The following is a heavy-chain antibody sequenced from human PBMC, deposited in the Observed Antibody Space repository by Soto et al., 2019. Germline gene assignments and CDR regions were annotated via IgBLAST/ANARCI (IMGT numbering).Heavy chain of an antibody. Sequence: QVQLVQSGAEVTKPGASVKVSCKASEYTFTGYYLHWVRQAPGQGLEWMGWINPNGGGTIYAQKFQGRLTMTRDTSITTAYMELSGLSSDDTAFYYCATSSDWSPLLDYWGQGTLFTVSS. CDR2: INPNGGGT. D-gene: IGHD6-19*01. CDR3: ATSSDWSPLLDY. CDR1: EYTFTGYY. J-gene: IGHJ4*02. V-gene: IGHV1-2*02.